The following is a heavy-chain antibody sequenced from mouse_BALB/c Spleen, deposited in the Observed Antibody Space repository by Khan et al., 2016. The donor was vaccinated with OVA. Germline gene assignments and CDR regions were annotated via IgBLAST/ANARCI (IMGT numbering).Heavy chain of an antibody. J-gene: IGHJ2*01. CDR1: GYSFTNYD. CDR3: ARGDSVKFDS. V-gene: IGHV1-85*01. CDR2: IFPGNGNI. D-gene: IGHD3-3*01. Sequence: QVRLQQSGTELLKPGTSVKLSCKASGYSFTNYDINWVRQRPEQGLEWIGWIFPGNGNIQYNEKFKDKATLTIDKSSSTAYMRLSRLTYEASGVYFCARGDSVKFDSWGQGTILTVSS.